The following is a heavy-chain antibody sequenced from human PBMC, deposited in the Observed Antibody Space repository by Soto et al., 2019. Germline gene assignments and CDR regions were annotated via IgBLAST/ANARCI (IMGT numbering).Heavy chain of an antibody. CDR1: GGSISSSSYY. D-gene: IGHD3-10*01. CDR2: IYYSGST. V-gene: IGHV4-39*01. J-gene: IGHJ6*02. CDR3: ARWEGVVRGVGVGMDV. Sequence: PSDTLSLTCTVSGGSISSSSYYWGWIRQPPGKGLEWIGSIYYSGSTYYNPSLKSRVTISVDTSKNQFSLKLSSVTAADTAVYYCARWEGVVRGVGVGMDVWGQGTTVTVSS.